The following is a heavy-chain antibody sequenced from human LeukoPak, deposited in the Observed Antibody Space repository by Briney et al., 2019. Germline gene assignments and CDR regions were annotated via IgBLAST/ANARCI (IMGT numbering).Heavy chain of an antibody. Sequence: SETLSLTCTVSGGSISSYYWSWIRQPPGKGLGWIGYIYYSGSTNYNPSLKSRVTISVDTSQTQFSLKLFSVTAADTAVYYCARTDYHGSGTFYDTWFDPWGQGTLVTVSS. J-gene: IGHJ5*02. D-gene: IGHD3-10*01. CDR3: ARTDYHGSGTFYDTWFDP. CDR2: IYYSGST. V-gene: IGHV4-59*01. CDR1: GGSISSYY.